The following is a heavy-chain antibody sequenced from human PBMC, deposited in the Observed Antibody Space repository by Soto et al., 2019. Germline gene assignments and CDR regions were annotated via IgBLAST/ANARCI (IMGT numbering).Heavy chain of an antibody. CDR1: GFSFSDAW. V-gene: IGHV3-15*07. CDR3: TTGVDGYNPFDY. Sequence: EAQLVESGGGLVEPGGSLRVSCAASGFSFSDAWMIWVRQAPGKGLEWVGRIKSKAHGETADYAAPVKGRFTISRNDSINTVYLRMNSLKIEDTAVYYCTTGVDGYNPFDYWGQGPLVTVSS. CDR2: IKSKAHGETA. J-gene: IGHJ4*02. D-gene: IGHD5-12*01.